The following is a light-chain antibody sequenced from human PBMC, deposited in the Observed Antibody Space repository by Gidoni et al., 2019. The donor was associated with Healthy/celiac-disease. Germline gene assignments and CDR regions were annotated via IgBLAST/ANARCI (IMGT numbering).Light chain of an antibody. CDR2: GAS. J-gene: IGKJ1*01. CDR3: QKYNNWPRT. Sequence: EIVMTQSPATLSVSPGETATLSGRASQSVSSNLACYQQKPGQAPRLLIYGASTRATGIPARFSGSGSGTEFTLTISSLQSEDFAVYYCQKYNNWPRTFXQXTKVEIK. CDR1: QSVSSN. V-gene: IGKV3-15*01.